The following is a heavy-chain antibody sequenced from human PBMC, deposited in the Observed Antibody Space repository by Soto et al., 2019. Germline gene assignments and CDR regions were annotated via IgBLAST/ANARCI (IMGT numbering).Heavy chain of an antibody. CDR2: ISANNGNT. CDR1: GYTFTSYG. V-gene: IGHV1-18*01. CDR3: AGDRGSYALDY. D-gene: IGHD1-26*01. J-gene: IGHJ4*02. Sequence: QVQLVQSGAEVKKPGASVKVSCKASGYTFTSYGISWVRQAPGQGLEWMGWISANNGNTNYAQKLQGRVTMTTDTSTSTAYVELRSLRSDYTAVYYCAGDRGSYALDYWGQGTLVTVSS.